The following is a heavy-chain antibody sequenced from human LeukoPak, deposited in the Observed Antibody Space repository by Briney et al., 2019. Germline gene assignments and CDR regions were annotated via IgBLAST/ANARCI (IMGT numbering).Heavy chain of an antibody. V-gene: IGHV4-30-2*01. Sequence: SQTLSLTCTVSGGSISSGGYYWSWIRQPPGKGLEWIGYIYHSGSTYYNPSLKSRVTISVDRSKNQFSLKLSSVTAADTAVYYCARDSGLRRWDHSTVHNYAMDVWGPGATVTVSS. J-gene: IGHJ6*02. D-gene: IGHD1-26*01. CDR2: IYHSGST. CDR1: GGSISSGGYY. CDR3: ARDSGLRRWDHSTVHNYAMDV.